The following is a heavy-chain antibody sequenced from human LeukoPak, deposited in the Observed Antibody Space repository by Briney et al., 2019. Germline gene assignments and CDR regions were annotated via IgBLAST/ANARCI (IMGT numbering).Heavy chain of an antibody. CDR3: ARGVLYYYGMDV. CDR1: GATFSSYA. Sequence: SLKLSCKASGATFSSYAISWVRQAPGQGLEWMGRIIPILGIANYAQKFQGRVTINADKSTSTAYMELSILRSEDTAVYYCARGVLYYYGMDVWGQGTTVTVSS. J-gene: IGHJ6*02. V-gene: IGHV1-69*04. CDR2: IIPILGIA.